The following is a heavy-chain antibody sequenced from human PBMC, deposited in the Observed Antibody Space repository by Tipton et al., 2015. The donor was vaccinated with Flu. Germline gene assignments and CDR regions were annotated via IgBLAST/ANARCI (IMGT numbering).Heavy chain of an antibody. J-gene: IGHJ5*02. V-gene: IGHV3-9*01. CDR1: GFTFDDYA. CDR3: AKDLSFHSSSFTVPWFAP. CDR2: ISWNSGSI. Sequence: SLRLSCAASGFTFDDYAMHWVRQAPGKGLEWVSGISWNSGSIGYADSVKGRFTISRDNAKNSLYLQMNSLRAEDTALYYCAKDLSFHSSSFTVPWFAPWGQGTLVTVSS. D-gene: IGHD6-13*01.